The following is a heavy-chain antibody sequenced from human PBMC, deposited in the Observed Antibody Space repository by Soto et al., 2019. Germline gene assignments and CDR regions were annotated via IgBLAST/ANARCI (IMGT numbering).Heavy chain of an antibody. J-gene: IGHJ6*02. D-gene: IGHD3-10*01. CDR3: ARDRAMVRGTRHYHYYGLDV. CDR2: IYYSGST. CDR1: GGSISSYY. Sequence: SETLSLTCTVSGGSISSYYWSWIRQPPGKGLEWIGYIYYSGSTNYNPSLKSRVTISVDTSKNQFSLKLSSVTAADTAVYYCARDRAMVRGTRHYHYYGLDVWGQGTTVTVSS. V-gene: IGHV4-59*01.